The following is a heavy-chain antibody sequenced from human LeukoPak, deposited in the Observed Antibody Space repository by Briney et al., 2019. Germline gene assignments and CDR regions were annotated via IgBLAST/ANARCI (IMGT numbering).Heavy chain of an antibody. Sequence: PGRSLRLSCAASGFTFDDHAMHWVRQAPGKGLEWVSGISWNSGSIGYADSVKGRFTISRDNAKNSLYLQMNSLRAEDTALYYCAKVFRTGPPHYYDSSGYYPDAFDIWGQGTMVTVSS. D-gene: IGHD3-22*01. CDR1: GFTFDDHA. V-gene: IGHV3-9*01. J-gene: IGHJ3*02. CDR3: AKVFRTGPPHYYDSSGYYPDAFDI. CDR2: ISWNSGSI.